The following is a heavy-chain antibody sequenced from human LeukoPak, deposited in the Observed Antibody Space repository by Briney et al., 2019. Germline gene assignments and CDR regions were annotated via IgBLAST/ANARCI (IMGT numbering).Heavy chain of an antibody. CDR3: ARAIVVVTAIGYFQH. CDR1: GFTFSSYA. Sequence: GRSLRLSCAASGFTFSSYAMHWVRQAPGKGLEWVAVISYDGSNKYYADSVKGRFTISRDNSKNTLYLQMNSLRAEDTAVYYCARAIVVVTAIGYFQHWGQGTLVTVSS. V-gene: IGHV3-30-3*01. D-gene: IGHD2-21*02. J-gene: IGHJ1*01. CDR2: ISYDGSNK.